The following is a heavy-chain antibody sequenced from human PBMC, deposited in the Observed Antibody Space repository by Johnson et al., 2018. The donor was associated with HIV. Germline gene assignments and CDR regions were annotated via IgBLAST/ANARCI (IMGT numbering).Heavy chain of an antibody. CDR1: EFSFGNYW. V-gene: IGHV3-7*03. CDR2: IKQDGSER. Sequence: VQLVESGGGLVQPGGSLRLSCAASEFSFGNYWMTWVRQAPGKGLEWVANIKQDGSERYYVDSVEGRFAISRDNAKNSLQLQMDSLRAEDTAVYFCARGRGALDIWGQGTMVIVSS. CDR3: ARGRGALDI. D-gene: IGHD3-16*01. J-gene: IGHJ3*02.